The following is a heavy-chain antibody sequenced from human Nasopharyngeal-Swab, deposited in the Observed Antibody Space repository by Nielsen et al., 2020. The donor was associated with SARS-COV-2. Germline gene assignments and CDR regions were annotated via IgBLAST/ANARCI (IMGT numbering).Heavy chain of an antibody. CDR1: GGSISSGGYS. J-gene: IGHJ6*02. D-gene: IGHD6-13*01. CDR3: ASIVGAVGTIAMDV. CDR2: IYHSGST. Sequence: SETLSLTCAVSGGSISSGGYSWSWFRQPPGKGLEWIGYIYHSGSTYYNPSLKSRVTISVDRSKNQFSLKLSSVTAADTAVYYCASIVGAVGTIAMDVWGQGTTVTVSS. V-gene: IGHV4-30-2*01.